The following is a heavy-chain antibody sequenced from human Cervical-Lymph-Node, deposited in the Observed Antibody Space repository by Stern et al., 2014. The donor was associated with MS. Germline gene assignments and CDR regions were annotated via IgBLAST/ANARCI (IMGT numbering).Heavy chain of an antibody. D-gene: IGHD2-15*01. CDR3: ARRQGSRRGGGCNWFDP. CDR1: GYSFTSYW. J-gene: IGHJ5*02. Sequence: QLVQSGAEVKKPGESLRISCKGSGYSFTSYWISWVRQMPGKGLEWMGRIDPSDSYTNYSPSFQGHVTISADKSISTAYLQWSSLKASDTAMYYCARRQGSRRGGGCNWFDPWGQGTLVTVSS. CDR2: IDPSDSYT. V-gene: IGHV5-10-1*03.